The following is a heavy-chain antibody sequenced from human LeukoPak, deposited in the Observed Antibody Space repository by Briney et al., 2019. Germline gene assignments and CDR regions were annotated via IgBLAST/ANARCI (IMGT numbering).Heavy chain of an antibody. V-gene: IGHV3-23*01. J-gene: IGHJ5*02. Sequence: SGGSLRLSCAASGFTVSSYAMSWVRQAPGEGLEWVSAISGRGGSTYYADSVKGRFTISRDNSKNTLYLQINSLRAEDTAVYYSANCYGDSPQYNWFDPWGQGTLVTVSS. CDR2: ISGRGGST. CDR1: GFTVSSYA. D-gene: IGHD4-17*01. CDR3: ANCYGDSPQYNWFDP.